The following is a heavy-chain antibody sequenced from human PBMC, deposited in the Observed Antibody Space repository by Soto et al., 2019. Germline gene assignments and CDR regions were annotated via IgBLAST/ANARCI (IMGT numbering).Heavy chain of an antibody. CDR1: GYSFSNFY. D-gene: IGHD2-15*01. CDR3: ARGAVVVPNGLIAGMDV. V-gene: IGHV1-46*01. CDR2: IDPSSGTT. Sequence: ASVKVSCKPSGYSFSNFYVHWVRQAPGQGLEWMGIIDPSSGTTSYTQKFQERVTMTRDTSMSTVYMELSGLRSEDTAVYYCARGAVVVPNGLIAGMDVWGLGTTVTVSS. J-gene: IGHJ6*02.